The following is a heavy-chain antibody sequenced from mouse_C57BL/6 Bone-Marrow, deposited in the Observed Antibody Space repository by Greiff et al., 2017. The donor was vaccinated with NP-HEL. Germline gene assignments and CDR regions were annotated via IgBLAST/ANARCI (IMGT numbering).Heavy chain of an antibody. J-gene: IGHJ1*03. CDR1: GYTFTSYW. Sequence: LQQPGAELVRPGTSVKLSCKASGYTFTSYWMHWVKQRPGQGLEWIGVIDPSDSYTNYNQKFKGKATLTVDTSSSTAYMQLSSLTSEDSAVYYCARPLYYYGSSPWYFDVWGTGTTVTVSS. V-gene: IGHV1-59*01. D-gene: IGHD1-1*01. CDR2: IDPSDSYT. CDR3: ARPLYYYGSSPWYFDV.